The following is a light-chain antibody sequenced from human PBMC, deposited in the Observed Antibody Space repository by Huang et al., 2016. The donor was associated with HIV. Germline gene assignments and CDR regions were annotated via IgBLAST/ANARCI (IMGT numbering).Light chain of an antibody. CDR2: FGS. J-gene: IGKJ1*01. V-gene: IGKV2-28*01. Sequence: DIVMTQSPLSLSVTPGEPASISCRSSQSLLNSNGYNYLDWYFQKPGQSPQLLIYFGSNRASGVPDRFSGSGAGTDFTLKISRVEAEDVGVYYCMHAIESPRTCGQGTKVEIK. CDR1: QSLLNSNGYNY. CDR3: MHAIESPRT.